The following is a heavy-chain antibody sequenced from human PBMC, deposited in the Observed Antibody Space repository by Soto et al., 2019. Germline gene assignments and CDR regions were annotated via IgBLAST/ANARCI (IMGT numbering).Heavy chain of an antibody. CDR2: TYYRSKWYS. Sequence: SQTLSVTCDISGDSVSSNSAAWNWIRQTPSRGLEWLGRTYYRSKWYSNYAISVKSRVTVNPDTFKNQFSLQLNSVTPEDTAVYYCARGSWDDASGHYYMDVWGKGTTVTVSS. V-gene: IGHV6-1*01. J-gene: IGHJ6*03. D-gene: IGHD1-1*01. CDR1: GDSVSSNSAA. CDR3: ARGSWDDASGHYYMDV.